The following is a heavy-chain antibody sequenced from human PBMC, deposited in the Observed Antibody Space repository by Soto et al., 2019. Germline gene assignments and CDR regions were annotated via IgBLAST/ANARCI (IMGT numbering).Heavy chain of an antibody. CDR1: GGTFSSYA. J-gene: IGHJ4*01. CDR2: IIPIFGTA. V-gene: IGHV1-69*13. D-gene: IGHD5-18*01. Sequence: SVKVSCKASGGTFSSYAISWVRQAPGQGLEWMGGIIPIFGTANYAQKFQGRVTITADESTSTAYMELSSLRSEDTAVYYCARSARTISRYSYGLHYFDYWGQGTLVTVSS. CDR3: ARSARTISRYSYGLHYFDY.